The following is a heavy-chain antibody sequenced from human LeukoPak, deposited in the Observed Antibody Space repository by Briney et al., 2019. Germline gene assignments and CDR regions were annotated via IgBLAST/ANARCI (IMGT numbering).Heavy chain of an antibody. CDR3: AKSRQIQRWRGFDP. Sequence: GGSLRLSCAASGFTFSSYGMHWVRQAPGKGLEWVAVISYDGSNKYYADSVKGRFTISRDNSKSTLYLQMNSLRAEDTAVYYCAKSRQIQRWRGFDPWGQGTLVTVSS. CDR2: ISYDGSNK. V-gene: IGHV3-30*18. D-gene: IGHD4-23*01. CDR1: GFTFSSYG. J-gene: IGHJ5*02.